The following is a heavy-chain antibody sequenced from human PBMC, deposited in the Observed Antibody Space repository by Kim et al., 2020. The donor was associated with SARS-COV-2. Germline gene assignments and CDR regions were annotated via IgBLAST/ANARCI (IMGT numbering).Heavy chain of an antibody. CDR1: GFTFGDYA. CDR2: IRSKAYGGTT. J-gene: IGHJ6*02. V-gene: IGHV3-49*03. CDR3: TRDIPNPFYGSGSYSTYGMDV. D-gene: IGHD3-10*01. Sequence: GGSLRLSCTASGFTFGDYAMSWFRQAPGKGLEWVGFIRSKAYGGTTEYAASVKGRFTISRDDSKSIAYLQMNSLKTEDTAVYYCTRDIPNPFYGSGSYSTYGMDVWGQGTTVTVSS.